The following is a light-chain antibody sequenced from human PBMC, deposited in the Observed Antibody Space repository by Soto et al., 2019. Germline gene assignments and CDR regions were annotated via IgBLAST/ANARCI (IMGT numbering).Light chain of an antibody. CDR1: TGAVTNGHY. J-gene: IGLJ1*01. CDR3: LLSYNGPYV. Sequence: VVTQEPSLTVSPGGTVTLTCGSSTGAVTNGHYPYWFQQKPGQAPRTLIYDTTNRHSWTPARFSGSLLGGKAALTLSGAQTEDEAEYYCLLSYNGPYVFGTGTKVTVL. V-gene: IGLV7-46*01. CDR2: DTT.